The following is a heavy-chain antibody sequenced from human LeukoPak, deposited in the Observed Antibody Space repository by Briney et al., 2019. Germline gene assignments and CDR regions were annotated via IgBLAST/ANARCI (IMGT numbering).Heavy chain of an antibody. CDR1: GFTFSGSD. J-gene: IGHJ4*02. CDR3: TRLGTVIIALDY. CDR2: IRSKADSYAT. D-gene: IGHD3-22*01. Sequence: GGSLRLSCAASGFTFSGSDMHWVRQASGKGLEWVGRIRSKADSYATAYAASVKGRFTISRDDSKNTAYLQMNSLKTEDTAVYYCTRLGTVIIALDYWGQGTLVTVSS. V-gene: IGHV3-73*01.